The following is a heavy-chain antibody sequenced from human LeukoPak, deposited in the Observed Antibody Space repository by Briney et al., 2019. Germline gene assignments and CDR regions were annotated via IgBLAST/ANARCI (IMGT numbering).Heavy chain of an antibody. V-gene: IGHV3-23*01. CDR1: GFSFRSHG. Sequence: GGSLRLSCAASGFSFRSHGMNWVRQAPGKGLEWVSGISPRGDITYYKDSVGGRFTISRDNFKNTVSLQLNSLRAEDTAMYYCAKDDDWGRFNHWGQGTLVTVSS. CDR2: ISPRGDIT. D-gene: IGHD3-16*01. CDR3: AKDDDWGRFNH. J-gene: IGHJ1*01.